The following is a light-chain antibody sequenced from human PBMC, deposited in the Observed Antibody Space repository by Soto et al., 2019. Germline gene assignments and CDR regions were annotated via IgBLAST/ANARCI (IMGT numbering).Light chain of an antibody. V-gene: IGLV2-14*01. J-gene: IGLJ2*01. CDR2: EVS. Sequence: QSVLTQPASVSGSPGQSITISCTGTSSDVGGYNYVSWYQQHPGKAPKLVIYEVSNRPSGVSNRFSGSKSGNTASLTISGLQAEDEADYYCSSYTGSSTSDVGFGGGTKLTVL. CDR1: SSDVGGYNY. CDR3: SSYTGSSTSDVG.